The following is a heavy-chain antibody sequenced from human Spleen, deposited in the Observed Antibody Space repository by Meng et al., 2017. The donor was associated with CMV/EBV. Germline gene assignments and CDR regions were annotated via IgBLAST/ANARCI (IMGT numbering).Heavy chain of an antibody. J-gene: IGHJ4*02. CDR3: ARDRPLEWRYCSDGSCSPFDY. CDR1: DFS. D-gene: IGHD2-15*01. V-gene: IGHV3-11*01. Sequence: DFSMCWIRQAPGKGLEWLSYISGSGSSIYYADSVKGRFTISRDNAKNSLYLQMNSLRAEDTAVYYCARDRPLEWRYCSDGSCSPFDYWGQGKLVTVSS. CDR2: ISGSGSSI.